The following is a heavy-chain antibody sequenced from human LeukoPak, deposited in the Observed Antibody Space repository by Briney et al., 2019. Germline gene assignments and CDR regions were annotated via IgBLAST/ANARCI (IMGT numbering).Heavy chain of an antibody. J-gene: IGHJ4*02. D-gene: IGHD6-13*01. CDR2: IMPIFGTA. Sequence: ASVKVSCKASGGTFSSYAISWVRQAPGQGLEWMGGIMPIFGTANYAQKFQGRVTITADESTSTAYMELSSLRSEDTAVYYCASGDYIAAAVFDYWGQGTLVTVSS. V-gene: IGHV1-69*13. CDR1: GGTFSSYA. CDR3: ASGDYIAAAVFDY.